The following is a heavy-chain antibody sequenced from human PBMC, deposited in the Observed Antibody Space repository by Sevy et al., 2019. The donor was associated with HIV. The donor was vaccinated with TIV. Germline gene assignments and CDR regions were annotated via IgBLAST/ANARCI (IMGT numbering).Heavy chain of an antibody. CDR1: GFTFSSYG. CDR3: AKAAVPYSSSSWNDY. D-gene: IGHD6-13*01. CDR2: ISYDGSNK. V-gene: IGHV3-30*18. J-gene: IGHJ4*02. Sequence: GGSLRLSCAASGFTFSSYGMHWVRQAPGKGLEWVAVISYDGSNKYYADSVKGRFTISRDNSKNTLYLQMNSLRAEDTAVYYCAKAAVPYSSSSWNDYWGQGTLVTVSS.